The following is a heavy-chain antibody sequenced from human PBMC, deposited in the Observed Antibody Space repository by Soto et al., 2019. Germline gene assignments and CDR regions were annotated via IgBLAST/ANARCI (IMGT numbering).Heavy chain of an antibody. CDR1: GFTFSGPA. V-gene: IGHV3-73*02. CDR2: IRSKANNYAT. D-gene: IGHD2-15*01. J-gene: IGHJ2*01. Sequence: EVQLVESGGGLVKPGGPRKLSCAASGFTFSGPAMHWVRQASGKGLEWVGLIRSKANNYATVYAASVKGRFTISRDDSKMTAVLQKNSLKGEDAADYYCHRQALQYSGGGWYLLPYFDLWRRDTLVNVSS. CDR3: HRQALQYSGGGWYLLPYFDL.